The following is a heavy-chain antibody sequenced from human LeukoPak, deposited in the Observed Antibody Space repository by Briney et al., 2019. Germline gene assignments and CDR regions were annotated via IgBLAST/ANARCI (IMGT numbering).Heavy chain of an antibody. J-gene: IGHJ3*02. CDR2: IRSKAYGGTT. V-gene: IGHV3-49*04. CDR3: TRERAFDI. CDR1: GFTFGDYA. Sequence: PGGSLRPSCTASGFTFGDYAMSWVRQAPGKGLEWVGFIRSKAYGGTTEYAASVKGRFTISRDDSKSIAYLQMNSLKTEDTAVYYCTRERAFDIWGQGTMVTVSS.